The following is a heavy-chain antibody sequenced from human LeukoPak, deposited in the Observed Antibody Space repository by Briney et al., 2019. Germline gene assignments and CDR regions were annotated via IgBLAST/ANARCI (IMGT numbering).Heavy chain of an antibody. V-gene: IGHV4-30-4*01. CDR1: GGSISSGVYY. CDR2: IYYSGST. J-gene: IGHJ4*02. CDR3: ARGREVRGPSFDY. D-gene: IGHD3-10*01. Sequence: PSETLSLTCTVSGGSISSGVYYWLWIRHPPGEGLEWIGYIYYSGSTYYNPSLKSRVTISVDTSKNQFSLMLSSVTAADTAVYYCARGREVRGPSFDYWGQGTLVTVSS.